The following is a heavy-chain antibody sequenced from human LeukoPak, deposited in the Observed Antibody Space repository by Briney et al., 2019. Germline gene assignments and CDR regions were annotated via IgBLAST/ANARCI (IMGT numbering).Heavy chain of an antibody. J-gene: IGHJ4*02. V-gene: IGHV3-53*04. D-gene: IGHD4-17*01. Sequence: PGGSLRLSCAASEFTVSSNYMSWVRQAPGKGLEWVSVIYSGGSSYYADSVKGRFTISRHDSKNTLYLQMNSLRGEDTAVYYCATIGGDYVSFDNWGQGTLVTVTS. CDR1: EFTVSSNY. CDR2: IYSGGSS. CDR3: ATIGGDYVSFDN.